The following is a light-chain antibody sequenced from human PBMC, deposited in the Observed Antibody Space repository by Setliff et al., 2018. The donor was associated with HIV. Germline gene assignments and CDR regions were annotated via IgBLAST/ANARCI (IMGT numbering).Light chain of an antibody. CDR2: EVT. Sequence: QSVLTQPASVSGSPGQSITISCTGTSSDVGNYNLVSWYQQHPGKAPKIMIYEVTKRPSGVSHRFSASKSGNTASLTISGLQAEDEADYYCCSYAGSTTYVFGTGTKVTVL. CDR1: SSDVGNYNL. V-gene: IGLV2-23*02. J-gene: IGLJ1*01. CDR3: CSYAGSTTYV.